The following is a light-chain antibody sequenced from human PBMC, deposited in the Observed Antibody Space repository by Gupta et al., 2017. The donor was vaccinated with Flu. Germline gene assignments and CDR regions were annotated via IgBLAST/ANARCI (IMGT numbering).Light chain of an antibody. J-gene: IGLJ1*01. Sequence: QSVLTQPPSVSGAPGQRVTISCTGSSANIGARYGVHWYQQLPGTAPKLLIYTNTYRPSGVPDRFSGSKSGTSASLAITGLQAEDEADYYGQSYDSSLNSYVFGTGTKVTVL. CDR1: SANIGARYG. CDR3: QSYDSSLNSYV. V-gene: IGLV1-40*01. CDR2: TNT.